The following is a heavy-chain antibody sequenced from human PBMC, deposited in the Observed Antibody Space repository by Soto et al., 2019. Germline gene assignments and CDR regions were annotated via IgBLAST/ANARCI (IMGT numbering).Heavy chain of an antibody. CDR3: ARGRGLSGTYWYFYGLDV. CDR2: INTDGTTT. D-gene: IGHD1-26*01. V-gene: IGHV3-74*01. CDR1: GFAFSSAW. Sequence: GGSLRLSCAASGFAFSSAWMHWVRQAPGKGLVWVSGINTDGTTTTYADSVKGRFSISRDNAKNTLYLQMSSLRVEDTAVYYCARGRGLSGTYWYFYGLDVWGQGTTVTVAS. J-gene: IGHJ6*02.